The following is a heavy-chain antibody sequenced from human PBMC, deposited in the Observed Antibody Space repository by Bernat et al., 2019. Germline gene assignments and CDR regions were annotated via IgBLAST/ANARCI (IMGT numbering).Heavy chain of an antibody. Sequence: QVQLVQSGAEVKKPGASVKVSCKASGYTFTGYYMHWVRQAPGQGLEWMGWINPNSGGTNYAQKFQGRVTMTRETSISTAYMGLSRLRSDDTAVYYCARDPELRYSIPYYYYYYGMDVWGQGTTVTVSS. V-gene: IGHV1-2*02. D-gene: IGHD3-9*01. J-gene: IGHJ6*02. CDR1: GYTFTGYY. CDR2: INPNSGGT. CDR3: ARDPELRYSIPYYYYYYGMDV.